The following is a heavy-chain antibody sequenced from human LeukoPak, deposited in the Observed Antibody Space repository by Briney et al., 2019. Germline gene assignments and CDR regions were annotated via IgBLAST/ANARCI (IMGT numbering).Heavy chain of an antibody. J-gene: IGHJ6*01. CDR1: GFTFSGFA. D-gene: IGHD1-26*01. V-gene: IGHV3-23*01. CDR3: AKMKGHPLPKYYMDV. Sequence: PGGSLRLSRAASGFTFSGFAMSWGRRTPGEGLEWVSGISATGDNTLYAYSVKGRFTISRDNSKNTLYLEMNSLRAEDTAIYYCAKMKGHPLPKYYMDVWGQGTTVTVSS. CDR2: ISATGDNT.